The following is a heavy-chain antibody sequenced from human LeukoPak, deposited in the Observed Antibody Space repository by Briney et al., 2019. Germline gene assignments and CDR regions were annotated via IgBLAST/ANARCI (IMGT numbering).Heavy chain of an antibody. D-gene: IGHD3-16*02. CDR3: AKDGDEYDYVWGSYRYTSAPRGFDY. CDR1: GFTFSSYG. CDR2: ISGSGGST. J-gene: IGHJ4*02. Sequence: PGGTLRLSCAASGFTFSSYGMSWVRQAPGKGLEWVSAISGSGGSTYYADSVKGRFTISRDDSKNTLYLQMNSLRAEDTAVYYCAKDGDEYDYVWGSYRYTSAPRGFDYWGQGTLVTVSS. V-gene: IGHV3-23*01.